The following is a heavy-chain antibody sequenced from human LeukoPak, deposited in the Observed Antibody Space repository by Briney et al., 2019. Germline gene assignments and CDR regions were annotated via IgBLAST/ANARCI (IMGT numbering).Heavy chain of an antibody. D-gene: IGHD3-16*02. CDR2: IYYSGST. CDR1: AGSISSSSYS. V-gene: IGHV4-39*01. Sequence: SETLSLTCTVSAGSISSSSYSWGWIRQPPGKGLEWIGSIYYSGSTYYNPSLKSRVTISVDTSKNQFSLKLSSVTAADTAVYYCARLKEYDYVWGSYRYTEDRYFDYWGQGTLATVSS. CDR3: ARLKEYDYVWGSYRYTEDRYFDY. J-gene: IGHJ4*02.